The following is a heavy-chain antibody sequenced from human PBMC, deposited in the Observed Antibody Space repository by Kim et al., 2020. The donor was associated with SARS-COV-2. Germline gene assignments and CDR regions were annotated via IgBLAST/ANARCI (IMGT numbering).Heavy chain of an antibody. V-gene: IGHV3-30*03. D-gene: IGHD5-12*01. Sequence: GGSLRLSCAASGFTFSSYGMHWVRQAPGKGLEWVAVISYDGSNKYYADSVKGRFTISRDNSKNTLYLQMNSLRAEDTAVYYCAARRGYSGYPTDYWGQGTLVTVSS. CDR2: ISYDGSNK. CDR1: GFTFSSYG. CDR3: AARRGYSGYPTDY. J-gene: IGHJ4*02.